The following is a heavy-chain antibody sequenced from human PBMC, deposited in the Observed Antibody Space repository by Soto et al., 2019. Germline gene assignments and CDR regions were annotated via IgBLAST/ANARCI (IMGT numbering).Heavy chain of an antibody. CDR1: GFTFSSYW. V-gene: IGHV3-7*01. J-gene: IGHJ6*02. CDR2: IKQDGSEK. Sequence: GGSLRLSCAASGFTFSSYWMSWVRQAPGKGLEWVANIKQDGSEKYYVDSVKGRFTISRDNAKNSLYLQMNSLRAEDTAVYYCARDTGVGYCSGGSCYYYYGMDVWGQGTTVTVSS. CDR3: ARDTGVGYCSGGSCYYYYGMDV. D-gene: IGHD2-15*01.